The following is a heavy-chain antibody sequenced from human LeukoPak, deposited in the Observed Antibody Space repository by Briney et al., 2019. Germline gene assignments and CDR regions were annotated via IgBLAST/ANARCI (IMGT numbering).Heavy chain of an antibody. CDR3: ARFYYDSNAYYYGMDV. V-gene: IGHV1-69*02. D-gene: IGHD3-22*01. CDR2: IIPLLGIA. J-gene: IGHJ6*02. CDR1: GGTFSSYT. Sequence: SLKVSCKASGGTFSSYTIAWVRQAPGQGLGWMGRIIPLLGIAGYAQKFQGRVTITADESTTTAYMELSSLRTEDTAVYYCARFYYDSNAYYYGMDVWGQGTTVTVSS.